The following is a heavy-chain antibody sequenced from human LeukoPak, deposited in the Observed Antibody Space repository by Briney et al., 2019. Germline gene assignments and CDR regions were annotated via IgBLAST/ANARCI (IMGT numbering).Heavy chain of an antibody. CDR3: AKDRYYYGSGSLPPDY. CDR1: GFTFSSYG. Sequence: GGSLRLSCAASGFTFSSYGMHWVRQAPGKGLEWVAFIRYDGSNKYYADSVKGRFTISRDNSKNTLYLQMNSLRAEDTAVYYCAKDRYYYGSGSLPPDYWGQGTLVTVSS. D-gene: IGHD3-10*01. V-gene: IGHV3-30*02. CDR2: IRYDGSNK. J-gene: IGHJ4*02.